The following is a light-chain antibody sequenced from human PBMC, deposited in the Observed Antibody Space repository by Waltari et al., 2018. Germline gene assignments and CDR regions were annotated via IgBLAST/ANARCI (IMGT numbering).Light chain of an antibody. CDR3: CSYAGSYTCV. V-gene: IGLV2-11*01. CDR2: DVT. J-gene: IGLJ3*02. Sequence: SALTQPSPVSGSPGQSVTISCTGTTNDLGSYNHVSWYQKHQGKAPKPVILDVTNLPSGVPARLSGSKSGNTASLTISGLLAEDEAEYYCCSYAGSYTCVFGGGTKLTVV. CDR1: TNDLGSYNH.